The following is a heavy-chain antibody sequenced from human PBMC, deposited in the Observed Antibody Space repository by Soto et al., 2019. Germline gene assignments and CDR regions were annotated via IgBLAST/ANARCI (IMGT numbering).Heavy chain of an antibody. CDR3: ARGGPLAPFDY. CDR1: GGSISSGGYY. J-gene: IGHJ4*02. Sequence: SETLSLTCTVSGGSISSGGYYWSWIRQHPGKGLEWIGYIYYSGSTYYNPSLKSRVTISVDTSKNQFSLKLSSVTAADTAVYYCARGGPLAPFDYWGQGTLVTVSS. V-gene: IGHV4-31*03. D-gene: IGHD3-10*01. CDR2: IYYSGST.